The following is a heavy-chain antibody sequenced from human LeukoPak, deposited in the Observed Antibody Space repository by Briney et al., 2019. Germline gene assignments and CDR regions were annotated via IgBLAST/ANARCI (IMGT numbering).Heavy chain of an antibody. D-gene: IGHD5-24*01. CDR3: ARDGYSRDGYNFLVYTSSYFDY. CDR2: ISGSGDTT. Sequence: GGSLRLSCAASGFTFSSYAMTWVRQAPGKGLEWVSVISGSGDTTYYADSVKGRFTISRDNSKNTLYLQMNSLRAEDTAVYYCARDGYSRDGYNFLVYTSSYFDYWGQGTLVTVSS. CDR1: GFTFSSYA. J-gene: IGHJ4*02. V-gene: IGHV3-23*01.